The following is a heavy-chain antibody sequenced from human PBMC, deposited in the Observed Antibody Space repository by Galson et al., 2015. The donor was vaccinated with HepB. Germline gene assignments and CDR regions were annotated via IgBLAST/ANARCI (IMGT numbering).Heavy chain of an antibody. Sequence: SLRLSCAASGFTFSIYGMHWVRQAPGKGLEWVAVISYDGSNKYYADSVKGRFTISRDNSKNTLFLQMNSLRAEDTAVYYCATNAHYYDSSGYYYLDYWGQGTLVTVSS. CDR1: GFTFSIYG. D-gene: IGHD3-22*01. V-gene: IGHV3-30*03. CDR2: ISYDGSNK. CDR3: ATNAHYYDSSGYYYLDY. J-gene: IGHJ4*02.